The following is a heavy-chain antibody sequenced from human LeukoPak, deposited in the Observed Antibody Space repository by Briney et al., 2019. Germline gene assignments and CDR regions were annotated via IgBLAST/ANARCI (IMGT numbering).Heavy chain of an antibody. D-gene: IGHD3-9*01. CDR2: ISYDGSNK. CDR1: GFTFSSYA. J-gene: IGHJ3*02. Sequence: GGSLRLSCAASGFTFSSYAMHWVRQAPGKGLEWVAVISYDGSNKYYADSVKGRFTISRDNSKNTLYLQMNSLRAEDTAVYYCARDGSYDILTGLDAFDIWGQGTMVTVSS. V-gene: IGHV3-30-3*01. CDR3: ARDGSYDILTGLDAFDI.